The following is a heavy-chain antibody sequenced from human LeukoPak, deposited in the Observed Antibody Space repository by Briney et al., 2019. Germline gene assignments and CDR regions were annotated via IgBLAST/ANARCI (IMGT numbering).Heavy chain of an antibody. CDR1: GFIFGSYW. Sequence: GGSRRLSYAASGFIFGSYWMGWVSQAPGKVLEWVASIDEHGFKTYYAASVTGRFTISKDTAKNSLDLQMNSLRAEDTAVYYCARDGITCTRDYWGQGALVTVSS. D-gene: IGHD1-7*01. CDR2: IDEHGFKT. CDR3: ARDGITCTRDY. V-gene: IGHV3-7*01. J-gene: IGHJ4*02.